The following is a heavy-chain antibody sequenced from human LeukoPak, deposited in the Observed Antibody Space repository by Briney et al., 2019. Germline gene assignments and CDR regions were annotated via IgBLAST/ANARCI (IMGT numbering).Heavy chain of an antibody. V-gene: IGHV7-4-1*02. CDR1: GYTFTNYA. CDR2: INTNTGSP. Sequence: ASVKVSCKATGYTFTNYAMSWVRQAPGQGLEWMGWINTNTGSPTYAQGFTGRFVFSLDASVSTTYLQISSLKAEDTAVYYCARDPNHYYDSSGYYGDYWGQGTLVTVSS. J-gene: IGHJ4*02. CDR3: ARDPNHYYDSSGYYGDY. D-gene: IGHD3-22*01.